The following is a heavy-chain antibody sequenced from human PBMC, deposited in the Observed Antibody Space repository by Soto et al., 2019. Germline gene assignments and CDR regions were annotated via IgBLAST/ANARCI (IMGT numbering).Heavy chain of an antibody. CDR3: ARGSLTMDV. Sequence: SETLSLTCTVSGGSINNYYWSWIRQPAGKRLEWIGRIYPSGNTNYNPSLKSRVIMSVDTSKDQFSLKLNSVTAADTAVYYCARGSLTMDVWGQGXTVTVYS. CDR1: GGSINNYY. CDR2: IYPSGNT. D-gene: IGHD3-10*01. V-gene: IGHV4-4*07. J-gene: IGHJ6*02.